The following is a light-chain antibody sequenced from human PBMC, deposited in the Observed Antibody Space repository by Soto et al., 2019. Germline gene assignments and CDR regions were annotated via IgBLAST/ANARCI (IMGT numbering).Light chain of an antibody. Sequence: ETVMTQSPATLSVSPGERATLSCRASQSVSSNLAWYQQKPSQAPRLLIYGASTRATGIPARFSGSGSGTEFSLTISSLQSEDLAVYYCQQYNNWPPYSFGQGTKLEIK. CDR3: QQYNNWPPYS. CDR2: GAS. V-gene: IGKV3-15*01. CDR1: QSVSSN. J-gene: IGKJ2*03.